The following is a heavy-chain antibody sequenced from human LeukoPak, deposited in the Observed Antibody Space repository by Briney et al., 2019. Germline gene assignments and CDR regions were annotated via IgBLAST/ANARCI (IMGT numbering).Heavy chain of an antibody. CDR3: ARVMRGVVGAFLAQDY. V-gene: IGHV1-69*04. CDR1: GGTFSSYA. Sequence: ASVKVSCKASGGTFSSYAISWVRQAPGQGLEWMGRIIPILGIANYAQKFQGRVIMTRDTSISTAYMELSRLRSDDTAVYYCARVMRGVVGAFLAQDYWGQGTLVTVSS. D-gene: IGHD1-26*01. CDR2: IIPILGIA. J-gene: IGHJ4*02.